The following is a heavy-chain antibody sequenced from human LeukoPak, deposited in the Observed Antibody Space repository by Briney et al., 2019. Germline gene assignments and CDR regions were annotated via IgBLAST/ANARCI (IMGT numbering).Heavy chain of an antibody. CDR1: GGSIRSSYYY. CDR2: ITNDGSST. V-gene: IGHV3-74*01. Sequence: PSETLSLTCTVSGGSIRSSYYYWGWVRQAPGKGLVWVSRITNDGSSTTYADSVKGRFTISRDNAKNSLFLQMDSLRSEDTAVYYCVKNSGWYRLDCWGQGTLVTVSS. J-gene: IGHJ4*02. D-gene: IGHD6-13*01. CDR3: VKNSGWYRLDC.